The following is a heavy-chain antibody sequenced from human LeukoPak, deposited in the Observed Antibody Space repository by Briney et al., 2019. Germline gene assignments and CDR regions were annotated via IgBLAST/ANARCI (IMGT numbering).Heavy chain of an antibody. V-gene: IGHV4-59*01. J-gene: IGHJ4*02. D-gene: IGHD3-10*01. CDR3: ARGMVRGVIEL. CDR1: GGSITSYY. CDR2: IYNSGST. Sequence: SETLSLTCTVSGGSITSYYWSWIRQSPRKGLEWIGYIYNSGSTNYNPSLKSRVTLSVDTSKNQFSLKLSSVTAGDTAVYYCARGMVRGVIELWGQGTLVTVSS.